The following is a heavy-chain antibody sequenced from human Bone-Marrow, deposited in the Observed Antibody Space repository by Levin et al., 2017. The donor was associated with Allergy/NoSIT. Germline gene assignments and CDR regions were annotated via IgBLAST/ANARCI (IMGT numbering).Heavy chain of an antibody. CDR2: ISGSGGST. J-gene: IGHJ6*02. CDR3: AKSPSQLVDYYYGMDV. V-gene: IGHV3-23*01. D-gene: IGHD6-6*01. CDR1: GFTFSNYA. Sequence: PGGSLRLSCAASGFTFSNYAMSWVRQAPGKGLEWVSAISGSGGSTYYADSVKGRFTFSRDNSKNTLYLQMNSLRAEDTAVYYCAKSPSQLVDYYYGMDVWGQGTTVTVS.